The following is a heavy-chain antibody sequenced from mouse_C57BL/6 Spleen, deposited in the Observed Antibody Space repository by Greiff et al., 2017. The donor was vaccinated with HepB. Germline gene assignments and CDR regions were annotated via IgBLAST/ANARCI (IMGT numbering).Heavy chain of an antibody. D-gene: IGHD4-1*01. CDR2: INPYNGGT. J-gene: IGHJ2*01. V-gene: IGHV1-19*01. CDR1: GYTFTDYY. CDR3: AREGLGYFDY. Sequence: EVKLQESGPVLVKPGASVKMSCKASGYTFTDYYMNWVKQSHGKSLEWIGVINPYNGGTSYNQKFKGKATLTVDKSSSTAYMELNSLTSEDSAVYYCAREGLGYFDYWGQGTTLTVSS.